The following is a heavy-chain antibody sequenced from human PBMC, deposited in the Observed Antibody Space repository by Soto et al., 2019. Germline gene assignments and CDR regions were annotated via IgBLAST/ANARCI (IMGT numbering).Heavy chain of an antibody. CDR1: GGSISSSNHY. J-gene: IGHJ3*02. V-gene: IGHV4-39*01. CDR3: AKGGSGSYSNAFDI. Sequence: SENLSLTCTVSGGSISSSNHYWGWFRQPPGKGLEWIGSIYYSGSTYYNPSLKSRVTISVDTSKNQFSLKLSSVTAADTAVYYCAKGGSGSYSNAFDIWGQGTMVT. CDR2: IYYSGST. D-gene: IGHD3-10*01.